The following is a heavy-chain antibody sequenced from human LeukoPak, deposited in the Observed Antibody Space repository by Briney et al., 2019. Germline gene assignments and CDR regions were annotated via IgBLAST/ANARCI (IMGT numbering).Heavy chain of an antibody. CDR1: GGTFRSYA. CDR3: ASAPLSCCSGGSCYSCWFDP. D-gene: IGHD2-15*01. V-gene: IGHV1-69*05. CDR2: IIPIFGTA. Sequence: ASVKVSXKASGGTFRSYAISWVRQAPGQGLEWIGRIIPIFGTANYAQKFQGRVTITTDESTSTAYMELSSLRSEDTAVYYCASAPLSCCSGGSCYSCWFDPWGQGTLVTVSS. J-gene: IGHJ5*02.